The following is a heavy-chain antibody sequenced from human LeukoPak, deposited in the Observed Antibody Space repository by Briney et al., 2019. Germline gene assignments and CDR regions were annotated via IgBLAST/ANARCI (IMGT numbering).Heavy chain of an antibody. Sequence: PGGSLRLSCAASGFTFRSYTMNWVRQAPGKGLEWVSLISSSGSNIYYADSVKGRFTISRDNAKNSLFLQMNSLRAEDTAVYYCARDPGYSGYDRGTHWGQGTLVTVSS. J-gene: IGHJ4*02. D-gene: IGHD5-12*01. CDR3: ARDPGYSGYDRGTH. CDR1: GFTFRSYT. V-gene: IGHV3-21*01. CDR2: ISSSGSNI.